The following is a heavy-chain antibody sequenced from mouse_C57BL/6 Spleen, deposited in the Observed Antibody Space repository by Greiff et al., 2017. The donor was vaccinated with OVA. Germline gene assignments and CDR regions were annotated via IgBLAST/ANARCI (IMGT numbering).Heavy chain of an antibody. Sequence: QVQLQQSGAELVKPGASVKISCKASGYAFSSYWMNWVKQRPGKGLEWIGQIYPGDGDTNYNGKFKGKATLTADKSSSTAYMQLSSLTSEDSAVYFCAGVEYYSSSWFADWGQGTLVTVSA. CDR1: GYAFSSYW. CDR2: IYPGDGDT. CDR3: AGVEYYSSSWFAD. D-gene: IGHD2-5*01. J-gene: IGHJ3*01. V-gene: IGHV1-80*01.